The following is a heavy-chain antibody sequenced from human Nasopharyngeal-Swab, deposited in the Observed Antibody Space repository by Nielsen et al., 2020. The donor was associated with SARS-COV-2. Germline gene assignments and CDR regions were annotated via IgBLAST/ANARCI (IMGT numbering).Heavy chain of an antibody. J-gene: IGHJ6*02. Sequence: GGSLRLSCKGSGYSFTSYWIGWVRQMPGKGLEWIGIIHPGDSDTRYSPSFQGQVTISADKSISTTYLQWYSLKASDTAMYYCARHWAASSSGHYYGMDVWGQRTTVTVSS. CDR3: ARHWAASSSGHYYGMDV. D-gene: IGHD6-6*01. CDR2: IHPGDSDT. V-gene: IGHV5-51*01. CDR1: GYSFTSYW.